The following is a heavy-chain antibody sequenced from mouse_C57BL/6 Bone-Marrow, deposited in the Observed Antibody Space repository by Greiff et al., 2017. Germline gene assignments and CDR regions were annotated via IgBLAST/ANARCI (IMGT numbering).Heavy chain of an antibody. J-gene: IGHJ3*01. V-gene: IGHV8-8*01. CDR1: GFSLSTFGMG. Sequence: QVTLIVSGPGLLQPSQTLSLTCSFSGFSLSTFGMGVGWIRQPSGKGLEWLAHNWWDDDKSYNPALKSRLTISKDTYKQLVFLMVANEDTADTATYYCSRIGASWFAYWGQGTLVTVSA. CDR3: SRIGASWFAY. CDR2: NWWDDDK.